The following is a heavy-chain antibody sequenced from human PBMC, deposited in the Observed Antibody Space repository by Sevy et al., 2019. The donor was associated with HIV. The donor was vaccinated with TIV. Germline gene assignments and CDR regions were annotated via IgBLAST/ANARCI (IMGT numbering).Heavy chain of an antibody. J-gene: IGHJ3*02. V-gene: IGHV3-30-3*01. D-gene: IGHD3-10*01. CDR1: GFTFSSYA. CDR3: ARDKGRITMVRGNAFDI. CDR2: ISYEGSNK. Sequence: GGSLRLSCAASGFTFSSYAMHWVRQAPGKGLEWVAVISYEGSNKYYADSVKGRFTISRDNSKNTLYLQMNSLRAEDTAVYYCARDKGRITMVRGNAFDIWGQGTMVTVSS.